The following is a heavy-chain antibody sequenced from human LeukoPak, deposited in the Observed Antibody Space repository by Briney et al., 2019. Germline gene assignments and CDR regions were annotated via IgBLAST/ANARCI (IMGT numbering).Heavy chain of an antibody. V-gene: IGHV4-31*03. D-gene: IGHD6-13*01. J-gene: IGHJ5*02. CDR3: AREVIAAAGTNNWFDP. Sequence: SETLSLTCTVSGGSISSGGYYWSWIRQHPGKGLEWIGYIYYSGSTYYNPSLKSRVTISVDTSKNQFSLKLSSVTAADTAVYYCAREVIAAAGTNNWFDPWGQGTLVTVSS. CDR2: IYYSGST. CDR1: GGSISSGGYY.